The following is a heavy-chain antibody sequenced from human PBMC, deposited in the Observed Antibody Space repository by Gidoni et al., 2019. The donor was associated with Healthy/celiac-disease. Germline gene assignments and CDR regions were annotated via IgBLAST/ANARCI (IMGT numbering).Heavy chain of an antibody. CDR3: AKDLFKPFLPSSGSASYYYGMDV. J-gene: IGHJ6*02. D-gene: IGHD3-10*01. CDR2: ISGSGGST. V-gene: IGHV3-23*01. CDR1: GFTFSSYA. Sequence: EVQLLESGGGLVQPGGSLRLSCAASGFTFSSYAMSWVRQDPGKGLEWVSAISGSGGSTDYADSVKGRFTISRDNSKNTLYLQMNSLRAEDTAVYYCAKDLFKPFLPSSGSASYYYGMDVWGQGTTVTVSS.